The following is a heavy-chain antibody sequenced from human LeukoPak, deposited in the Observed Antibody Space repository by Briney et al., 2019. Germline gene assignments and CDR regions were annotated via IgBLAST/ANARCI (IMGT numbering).Heavy chain of an antibody. V-gene: IGHV3-33*08. J-gene: IGHJ6*02. CDR1: GFTFSSYV. D-gene: IGHD5-12*01. CDR2: IWYDGSNK. CDR3: ARDQSGYVTPYYYYGMDV. Sequence: PGGSLRLSCAASGFTFSSYVMHWVRQTLGKGLEWVADIWYDGSNKYYADSVKGRFTISRDNSKNTLYLQMNSLRAEDTAVYYCARDQSGYVTPYYYYGMDVWGQGTTVTVSS.